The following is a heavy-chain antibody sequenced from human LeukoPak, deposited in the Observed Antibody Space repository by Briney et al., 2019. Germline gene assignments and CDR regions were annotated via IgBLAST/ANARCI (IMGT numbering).Heavy chain of an antibody. CDR3: ARGYVVPVAISDWFDP. J-gene: IGHJ5*02. CDR2: IKHDGSEK. V-gene: IGHV3-7*01. CDR1: GFIFSNYW. Sequence: PGGSLRLSCAASGFIFSNYWMSWVRQAPGKGLEWVANIKHDGSEKYYVDSVKGRFTISRDNAKNSLYLQMNSLRAEDTAVYYCARGYVVPVAISDWFDPWGQGTLVTVSS. D-gene: IGHD2-2*01.